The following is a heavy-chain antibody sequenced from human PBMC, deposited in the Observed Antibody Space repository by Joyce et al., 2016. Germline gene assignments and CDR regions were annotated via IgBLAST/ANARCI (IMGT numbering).Heavy chain of an antibody. D-gene: IGHD6-19*01. CDR2: IHWKGDNT. CDR3: AKGIAVANDAFDF. CDR1: GFTFDNYG. J-gene: IGHJ3*01. Sequence: EVQLVESGGTVVRPGGSLRLSCVASGFTFDNYGMSWVRQAPGKGLEWVSGIHWKGDNTGYADSVRGRFTISRDNAKNSLYLQMNSLRAEDTALYYCAKGIAVANDAFDFWGQGTMVIVSS. V-gene: IGHV3-20*04.